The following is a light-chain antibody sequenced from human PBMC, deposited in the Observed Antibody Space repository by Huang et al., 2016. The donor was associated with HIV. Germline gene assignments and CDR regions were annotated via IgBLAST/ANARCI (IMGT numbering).Light chain of an antibody. CDR3: MQGTHWPPGT. J-gene: IGKJ1*01. CDR1: QTLVHNDGNTY. CDR2: KLS. V-gene: IGKV2-30*02. Sequence: DVIMTQSPLLLPVTLGQPAAISCRSSQTLVHNDGNTYLNWFLQRPGQSQRRLIYKLSNRESGVPDRCTGSGSGIEFTLTISRVEAEDVGIYYCMQGTHWPPGTFGQGTNMEIK.